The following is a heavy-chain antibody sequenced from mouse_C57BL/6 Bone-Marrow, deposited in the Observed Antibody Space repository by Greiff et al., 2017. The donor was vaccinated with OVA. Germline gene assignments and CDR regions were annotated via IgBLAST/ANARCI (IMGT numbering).Heavy chain of an antibody. CDR2: IDPANGNT. D-gene: IGHD3-2*02. J-gene: IGHJ3*01. CDR3: ARYSSGLAWFAY. Sequence: VQLQQSVAELVRPGASVKLSCTASGFNIKNTYMHWVKQRPEQGLEWIGRIDPANGNTKYAPKFQGKAPITADPSSNTAYLPLSSLTSGDTAIYYCARYSSGLAWFAYWGQGTLVTVSA. V-gene: IGHV14-3*01. CDR1: GFNIKNTY.